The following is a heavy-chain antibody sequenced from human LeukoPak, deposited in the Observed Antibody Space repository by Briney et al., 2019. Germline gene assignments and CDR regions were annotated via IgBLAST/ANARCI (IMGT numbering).Heavy chain of an antibody. D-gene: IGHD4-11*01. CDR2: ISSCSSYT. Sequence: GSLRLSCAASGFTFSDYYMSWIRQAPGKGLEWVSYISSCSSYTNYADSVKGRFTISRDNAKNSLYLQMNSLRAEDTAVYYCARAPHYSNYGPYYYGMDVWGQGTTVTVSS. CDR3: ARAPHYSNYGPYYYGMDV. J-gene: IGHJ6*02. CDR1: GFTFSDYY. V-gene: IGHV3-11*06.